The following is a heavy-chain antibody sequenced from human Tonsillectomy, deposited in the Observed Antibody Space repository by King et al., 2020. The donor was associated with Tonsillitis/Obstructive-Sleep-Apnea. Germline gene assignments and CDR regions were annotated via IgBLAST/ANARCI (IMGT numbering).Heavy chain of an antibody. V-gene: IGHV3-53*01. Sequence: VQLVESGGGLIQPGGSLRISCAASGFTVSSNYMSWVRQAPGTGLEWFSVIHNGCNTFYADSGKGRLTISRENAKNTVYLQMNSLSAEDTAIYYCAREGYASGWFRSWGQGTLVTVSS. J-gene: IGHJ4*02. CDR2: IHNGCNT. CDR3: AREGYASGWFRS. CDR1: GFTVSSNY. D-gene: IGHD6-19*01.